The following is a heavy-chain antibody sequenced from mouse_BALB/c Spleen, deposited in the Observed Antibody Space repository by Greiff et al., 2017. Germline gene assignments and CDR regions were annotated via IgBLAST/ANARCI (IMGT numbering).Heavy chain of an antibody. CDR3: AREGYYGMDY. J-gene: IGHJ4*01. Sequence: EVHLVESGGGLVQPGGSLKLSCAASGFTFSSYGMSWVRQTPDKRLELVATINSNGGSTYYPDSVKGRFTISRDNAKNTLYLQMSSLKSEDTAMYYCAREGYYGMDYWGQGTSVTVSS. V-gene: IGHV5-6-3*01. CDR2: INSNGGST. CDR1: GFTFSSYG.